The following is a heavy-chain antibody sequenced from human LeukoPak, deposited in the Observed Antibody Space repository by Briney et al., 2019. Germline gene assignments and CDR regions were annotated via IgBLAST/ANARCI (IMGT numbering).Heavy chain of an antibody. CDR1: GGSISSGGYY. V-gene: IGHV4-30-2*02. J-gene: IGHJ4*02. D-gene: IGHD3-22*01. CDR3: AGGPYYYDSSGYYTPFDY. CDR2: IYHSGST. Sequence: SETLSLTCTVSGGSISSGGYYWSWIRQPPGKGLEWIGYIYHSGSTYYNPSLKSRVTISVDRSKNQFSLKLSSVTAADTAVYYCAGGPYYYDSSGYYTPFDYWGQGTLVTVSS.